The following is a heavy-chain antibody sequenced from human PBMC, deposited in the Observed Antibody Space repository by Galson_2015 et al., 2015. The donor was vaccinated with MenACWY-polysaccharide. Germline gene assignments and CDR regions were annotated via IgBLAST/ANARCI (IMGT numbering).Heavy chain of an antibody. CDR2: IRGSGSNT. Sequence: SLRLSCAASGFTFSNYAMSWVRQAPGKGLEWVSTIRGSGSNTHYADSVKGRFTISRDNSKNTLSLQMNSLRAEDTAVYYCARDRYSTGKYQFDYWGQGTLVAVSS. CDR1: GFTFSNYA. J-gene: IGHJ4*02. D-gene: IGHD2-2*01. CDR3: ARDRYSTGKYQFDY. V-gene: IGHV3-23*01.